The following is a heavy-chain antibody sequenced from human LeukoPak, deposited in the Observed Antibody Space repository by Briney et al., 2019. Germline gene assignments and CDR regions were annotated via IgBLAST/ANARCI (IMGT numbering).Heavy chain of an antibody. J-gene: IGHJ3*02. CDR2: IYYSGST. D-gene: IGHD1-26*01. Sequence: SETLSLTCTVSGGSISSGSYYWSWIRQPPGKGLEWIGYIYYSGSTNYNPSLKSRVTISVDTSKSQFSLKLSSVTAADTAVYYCARELEWENAFDIWGQGTMVTVSS. V-gene: IGHV4-61*01. CDR1: GGSISSGSYY. CDR3: ARELEWENAFDI.